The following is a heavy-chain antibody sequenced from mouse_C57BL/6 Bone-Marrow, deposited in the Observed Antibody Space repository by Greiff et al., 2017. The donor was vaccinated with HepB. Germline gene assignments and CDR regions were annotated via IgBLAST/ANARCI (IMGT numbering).Heavy chain of an antibody. D-gene: IGHD2-3*01. CDR2: IYPRSGNT. Sequence: QVQLKESGAELARPGASVKLSCKASGYTFTSYGISWVKQRTGQGLEWIGEIYPRSGNTYYNEKFKGKATLTADKSSSTAYMELRSLTSEDSAVYFCARENGYSYWYFDVWGTGTTVTVSS. CDR1: GYTFTSYG. V-gene: IGHV1-81*01. CDR3: ARENGYSYWYFDV. J-gene: IGHJ1*03.